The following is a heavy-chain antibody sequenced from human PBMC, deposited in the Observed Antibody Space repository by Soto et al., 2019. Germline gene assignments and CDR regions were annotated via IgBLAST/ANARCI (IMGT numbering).Heavy chain of an antibody. CDR2: INPNSGGT. V-gene: IGHV1-2*04. Sequence: QVQLVQSGAEVKKPGASVKVSCKASGYTFTGYYMHWVRQAPRQGLEWMGWINPNSGGTNYAQKFQGWVTMTRDTSISTAYMELSRLRSDDTAVYYCARSLYGDYGYWFDPWGQGTLVTVSS. CDR1: GYTFTGYY. D-gene: IGHD4-17*01. CDR3: ARSLYGDYGYWFDP. J-gene: IGHJ5*02.